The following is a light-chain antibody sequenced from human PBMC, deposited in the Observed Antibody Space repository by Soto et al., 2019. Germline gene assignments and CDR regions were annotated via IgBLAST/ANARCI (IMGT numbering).Light chain of an antibody. CDR1: SSHVGPADA. J-gene: IGLJ1*01. CDR3: QSFDNGLLAYV. CDR2: ADS. V-gene: IGLV1-40*01. Sequence: QSVLTQPPSVSGAPGQRVTISCTGASSHVGPADAVHWYQHIPGTAPKLLIYADSSRPSGVPGRFSASKSGTSASLAITGLQAEDEADYYCQSFDNGLLAYVFGTGTKVTVL.